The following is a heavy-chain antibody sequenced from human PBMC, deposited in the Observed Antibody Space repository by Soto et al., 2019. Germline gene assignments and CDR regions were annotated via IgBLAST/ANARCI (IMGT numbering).Heavy chain of an antibody. V-gene: IGHV4-39*01. CDR1: GGSISSRNYY. J-gene: IGHJ5*02. D-gene: IGHD3-3*01. CDR2: IYYNGFT. Sequence: QLQLQESGPGLVKPLETLSLICTVSGGSISSRNYYWGWIRQPPGKGLEWIGSIYYNGFTYYNPSLKSRVTISGDTSKNQFYLRLNSVTAADPAVYYCARQADFWSGGGGFDPWGQGTLVTVSS. CDR3: ARQADFWSGGGGFDP.